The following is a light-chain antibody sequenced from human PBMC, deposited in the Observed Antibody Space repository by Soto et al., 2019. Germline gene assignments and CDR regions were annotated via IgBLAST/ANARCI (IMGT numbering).Light chain of an antibody. Sequence: EIVMTQSPATLSVSPGERATLSCRASQSVGKNLAWYQQRPGQAPRLLIHGASARPSGVPAIFSGSGSGTDFTLTIISLQSDDFAVYYCQQYSDSPITFGPGNTVDLK. V-gene: IGKV3-15*01. CDR3: QQYSDSPIT. J-gene: IGKJ3*01. CDR2: GAS. CDR1: QSVGKN.